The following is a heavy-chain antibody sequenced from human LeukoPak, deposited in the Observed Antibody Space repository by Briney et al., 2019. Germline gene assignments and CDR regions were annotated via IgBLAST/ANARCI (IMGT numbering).Heavy chain of an antibody. CDR1: GYSISSGYY. Sequence: SETLSLTCTVSGYSISSGYYWGWIRQPPGKGLEWIGSIYHSGSTYYNPSLKSRVTISVDTSKNQFSLNLYSVTAADTAVYYCARAAVRGGYCSSTSCPHDYWGQGTLVTVSS. V-gene: IGHV4-38-2*02. J-gene: IGHJ4*02. D-gene: IGHD2-2*01. CDR2: IYHSGST. CDR3: ARAAVRGGYCSSTSCPHDY.